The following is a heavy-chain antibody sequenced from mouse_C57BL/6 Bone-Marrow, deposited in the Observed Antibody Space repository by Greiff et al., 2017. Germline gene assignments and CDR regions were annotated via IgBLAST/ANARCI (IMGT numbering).Heavy chain of an antibody. CDR2: IDPSDSYT. J-gene: IGHJ1*03. Sequence: QVQLQQPGAELVRPGTSVKLSCKASGYTFTSYWMHWVKQRPGQGLEWIGVIDPSDSYTNYNHTFKGKATLTVDTSSSTAYMQLSSLTSEASAVCYGARWEGSGYSDWDCEVWGTGTTVTVSS. V-gene: IGHV1-59*01. D-gene: IGHD1-1*01. CDR3: ARWEGSGYSDWDCEV. CDR1: GYTFTSYW.